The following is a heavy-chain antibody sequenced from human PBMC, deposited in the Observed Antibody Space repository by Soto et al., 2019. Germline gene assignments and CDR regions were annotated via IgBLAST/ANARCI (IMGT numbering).Heavy chain of an antibody. V-gene: IGHV1-24*01. CDR3: ATDLYCSSTSCYPY. CDR1: GYTLTELS. Sequence: ASVKVSCKVSGYTLTELSMHWVRQAPGKGLEWMGGFDPEDGETIYAQKFQGRVTMTEDTSTDTAYMELSSLRSEDTAVYYCATDLYCSSTSCYPYWGQGTLVTVSS. D-gene: IGHD2-2*01. CDR2: FDPEDGET. J-gene: IGHJ4*02.